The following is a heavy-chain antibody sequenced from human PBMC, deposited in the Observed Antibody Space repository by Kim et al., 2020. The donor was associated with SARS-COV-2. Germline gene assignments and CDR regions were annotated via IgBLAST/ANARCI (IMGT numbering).Heavy chain of an antibody. CDR3: AAPYSGYDLNRKTPYAFDI. D-gene: IGHD5-12*01. J-gene: IGHJ3*02. CDR1: GGSISSGGYY. Sequence: SETLSLTCTVSGGSISSGGYYWSWIRQHPGKGLEWIGYIYYSGSTYYNPSLKSRVTISVDTSKNQFSLKLSSVTAADTAVYYCAAPYSGYDLNRKTPYAFDIWGQGTMVTVSS. CDR2: IYYSGST. V-gene: IGHV4-31*03.